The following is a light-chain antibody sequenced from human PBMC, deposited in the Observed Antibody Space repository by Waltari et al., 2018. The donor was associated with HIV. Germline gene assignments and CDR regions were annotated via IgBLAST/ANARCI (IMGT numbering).Light chain of an antibody. CDR1: QSVSSN. V-gene: IGKV3-15*01. CDR3: QQSGT. Sequence: EIVMTQSPDTLSVSPGERATLSSRASQSVSSNLTWYQQKPGQAPRLLIYGASTRATGIPARFSGSGSGTEFTLTISSLQSEDFAVYYCQQSGTFGQGTKVEIK. J-gene: IGKJ1*01. CDR2: GAS.